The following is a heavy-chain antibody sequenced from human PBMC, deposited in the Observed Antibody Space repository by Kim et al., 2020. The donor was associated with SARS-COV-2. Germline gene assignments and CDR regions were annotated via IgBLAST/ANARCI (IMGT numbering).Heavy chain of an antibody. V-gene: IGHV1-69*01. J-gene: IGHJ4*02. D-gene: IGHD5-12*01. CDR3: ARDDVATMD. Sequence: GEANYAQKFQGRVTITADESTSTAYMELSSLRSEDTAVYYCARDDVATMDWGQGTLVTVSS. CDR2: GEA.